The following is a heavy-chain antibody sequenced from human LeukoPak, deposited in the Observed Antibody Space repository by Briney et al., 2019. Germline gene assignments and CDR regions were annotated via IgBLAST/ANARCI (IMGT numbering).Heavy chain of an antibody. CDR3: AREQGYSRAFDI. CDR2: IYSGGST. D-gene: IGHD2-21*01. V-gene: IGHV3-66*01. J-gene: IGHJ3*02. Sequence: GGSLRLSCAASGFTVSSNYMNWVRPAPGKGLEWVSVIYSGGSTYYPDSVKGRFTISRDNSKNTLYFQMNSLRAEDTAVYYCAREQGYSRAFDIWGQGTMVTVSS. CDR1: GFTVSSNY.